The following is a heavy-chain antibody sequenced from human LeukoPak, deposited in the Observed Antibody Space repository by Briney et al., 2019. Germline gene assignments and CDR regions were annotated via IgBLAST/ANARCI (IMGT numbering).Heavy chain of an antibody. CDR2: ISNSGNT. Sequence: SETLSLTCTVSGGSISSSRYYWAWIRQPPGKGLEWIGSISNSGNTFHNPSLKSRVTISVDTSKSHFSLRLSSVTAADTAVYYCARDYSYGFLNWGQGTLVTVSS. J-gene: IGHJ4*02. CDR1: GGSISSSRYY. CDR3: ARDYSYGFLN. V-gene: IGHV4-39*02. D-gene: IGHD5-18*01.